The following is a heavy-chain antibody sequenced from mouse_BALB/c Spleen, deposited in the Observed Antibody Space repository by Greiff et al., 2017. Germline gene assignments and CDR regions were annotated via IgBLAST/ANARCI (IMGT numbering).Heavy chain of an antibody. J-gene: IGHJ1*01. CDR3: TRDYYGSSYRYLDV. V-gene: IGHV1S81*02. CDR1: GYTFTSYY. D-gene: IGHD1-1*01. Sequence: VQLQQPGAELVKPGASVKLSCKASGYTFTSYYMYWVKQRPGQGLEWIGGINPSNGGTNFNEKFKSKATLTVDKSSSTAYMQLSSLTSEDSAVYYCTRDYYGSSYRYLDVWGAGTTVTVSS. CDR2: INPSNGGT.